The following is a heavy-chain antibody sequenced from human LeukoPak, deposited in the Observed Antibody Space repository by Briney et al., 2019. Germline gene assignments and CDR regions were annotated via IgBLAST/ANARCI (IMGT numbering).Heavy chain of an antibody. Sequence: GGSLRLSCAASGFTFSSYEMNWVRQAPGKGLEWVSYISRSGSTIYYAGSVKGRFTISRDNAKNSLYLQMNSLRADDTAVYYCARESGSGWRYFDYWGQGTLVTVSS. D-gene: IGHD6-19*01. CDR1: GFTFSSYE. CDR2: ISRSGSTI. V-gene: IGHV3-48*03. J-gene: IGHJ4*02. CDR3: ARESGSGWRYFDY.